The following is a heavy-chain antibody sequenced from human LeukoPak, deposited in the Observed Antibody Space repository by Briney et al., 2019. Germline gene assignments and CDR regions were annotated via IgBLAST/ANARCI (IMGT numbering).Heavy chain of an antibody. V-gene: IGHV1-2*06. Sequence: GASVTVSCTASGYTFTGYYMHWVRQAPGQGLEWMGRINPNSGGTNYAQKFQGRVTMTRDTSISTAYMELSRLRSDDTAVYYCASLSPTYYYDSSGSEFDYWGQGTLVTVSS. D-gene: IGHD3-22*01. CDR3: ASLSPTYYYDSSGSEFDY. CDR1: GYTFTGYY. J-gene: IGHJ4*02. CDR2: INPNSGGT.